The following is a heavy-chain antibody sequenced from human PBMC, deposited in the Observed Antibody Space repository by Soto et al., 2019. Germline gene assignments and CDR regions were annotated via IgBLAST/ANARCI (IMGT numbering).Heavy chain of an antibody. V-gene: IGHV4-34*01. CDR3: ARVVTGWHPQFDS. CDR1: GGPFNGYY. J-gene: IGHJ4*02. D-gene: IGHD2-21*02. CDR2: INHSGSG. Sequence: SETLSLTCAAYGGPFNGYYWSWIRQPPGKGLEWIGEINHSGSGNYNPSLKSRVTISLDTSKNQFSLKLDSVTAADTAVYYCARVVTGWHPQFDSCGQRTLVTVSS.